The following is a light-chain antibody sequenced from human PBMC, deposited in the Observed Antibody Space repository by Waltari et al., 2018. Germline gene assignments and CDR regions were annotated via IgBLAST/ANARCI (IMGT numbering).Light chain of an antibody. CDR2: HAS. CDR1: QGVGKY. CDR3: QKYDFLPAT. Sequence: EIVLTQSPGTLSLSPGERATLSCRASQGVGKYLAWYQQRPGQAPRLLLYHASISATGIPDRFSGSGSETDFSLTIGRLEPEDFAVYYCQKYDFLPATFGQGTTVEIK. V-gene: IGKV3-20*01. J-gene: IGKJ1*01.